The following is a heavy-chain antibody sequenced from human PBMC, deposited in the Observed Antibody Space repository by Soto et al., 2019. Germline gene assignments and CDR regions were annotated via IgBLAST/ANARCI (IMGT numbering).Heavy chain of an antibody. V-gene: IGHV3-23*01. CDR2: VIGSGVNV. CDR1: GFTFSNYA. CDR3: AKGSAFECKGAICYPFDN. J-gene: IGHJ4*02. Sequence: GGSLRLSCTASGFTFSNYAINWVRLAPGERLEWVSSVIGSGVNVFYADSVKGRFTISRDNSKNTVYLEMNSLRADDTAEYFCAKGSAFECKGAICYPFDNWGRGTLVTVSS. D-gene: IGHD3-10*01.